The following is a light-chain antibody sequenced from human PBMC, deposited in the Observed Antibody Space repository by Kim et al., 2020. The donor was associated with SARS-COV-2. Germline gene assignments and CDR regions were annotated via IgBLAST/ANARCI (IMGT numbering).Light chain of an antibody. CDR3: QAWDTGIRV. CDR1: SGHSSYA. CDR2: VNSDGSH. Sequence: ASVKLTWTLSSGHSSYAIAWHQQQPGKGPRYLMKVNSDGSHNKGDGIPDRFSGSSSGAERYLTISSLQSDDEADYYCQAWDTGIRVFGGGTKVTVL. V-gene: IGLV4-69*01. J-gene: IGLJ3*02.